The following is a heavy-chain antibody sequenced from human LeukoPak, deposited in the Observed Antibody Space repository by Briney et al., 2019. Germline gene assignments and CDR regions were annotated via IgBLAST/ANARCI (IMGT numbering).Heavy chain of an antibody. CDR2: IKQDGSEK. CDR1: GFTFSSYW. D-gene: IGHD3-10*01. V-gene: IGHV3-7*01. Sequence: GGSLRLSCAASGFTFSSYWMSWVRQAPGKGLGWVANIKQDGSEKYYVDSVKGRFTISRDNAKNSLYLQMNSLRAEDTAVYYCARESVWFGELPTGYWGQGTLVTVSS. CDR3: ARESVWFGELPTGY. J-gene: IGHJ4*02.